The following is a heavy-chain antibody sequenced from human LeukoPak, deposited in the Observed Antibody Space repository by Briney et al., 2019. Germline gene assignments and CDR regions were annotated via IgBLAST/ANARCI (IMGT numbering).Heavy chain of an antibody. D-gene: IGHD5-18*01. CDR2: INYSGST. CDR1: GGSISSTNYY. J-gene: IGHJ4*02. V-gene: IGHV4-39*07. CDR3: ARARRLWFRHYFDY. Sequence: PSETLSLTCTVSGGSISSTNYYWGRIRQAPGKGLEWIGSINYSGSTYNNPSLKSRVTISVDTSKNQFSLKVNSVTVADTAVYHCARARRLWFRHYFDYWGQGTLVTVSS.